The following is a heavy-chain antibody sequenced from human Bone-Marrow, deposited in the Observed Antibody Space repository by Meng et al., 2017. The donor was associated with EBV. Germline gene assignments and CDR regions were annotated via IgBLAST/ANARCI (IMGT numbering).Heavy chain of an antibody. J-gene: IGHJ5*02. V-gene: IGHV3-74*01. CDR1: GFSFSRYW. CDR3: ASPMVQGVT. CDR2: INSDGSST. Sequence: VQLEESGGALVQPGGSLRLSFVASGFSFSRYWMHWVRQAPGKGLVWVSRINSDGSSTSYADSVKGRFTISRDNAKNTLYLQMNSLRAEDTAVYYCASPMVQGVTWGQGTLVTVSS. D-gene: IGHD3-10*01.